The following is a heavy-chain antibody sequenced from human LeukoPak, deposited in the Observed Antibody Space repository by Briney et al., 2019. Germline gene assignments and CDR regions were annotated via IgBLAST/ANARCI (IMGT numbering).Heavy chain of an antibody. CDR2: IIPILGIA. CDR3: ARDSAYNNGGDY. Sequence: SVKVSCKASGGTFSSYAISWVRQAPGQGLEWMGRIIPILGIANYAQKFQGRVTITADKSTSTAYMELSSLRSEDTAVYYCARDSAYNNGGDYWGQGTLVTVSS. D-gene: IGHD2-21*01. V-gene: IGHV1-69*04. J-gene: IGHJ4*02. CDR1: GGTFSSYA.